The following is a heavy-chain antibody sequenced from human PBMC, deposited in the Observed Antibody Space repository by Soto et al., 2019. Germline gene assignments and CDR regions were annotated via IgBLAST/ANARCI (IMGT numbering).Heavy chain of an antibody. CDR2: ISAYNGNT. D-gene: IGHD2-15*01. V-gene: IGHV1-18*01. CDR1: GYTFTSYG. J-gene: IGHJ6*02. CDR3: ASYTSWPNSSEVVAAEYYYYYGMDV. Sequence: ASVKVSCKASGYTFTSYGISWVRQAPGQGLEWMGWISAYNGNTNYAQKLQGRVTMTTDTSTSTAYMELRSLRSDDTAVYYCASYTSWPNSSEVVAAEYYYYYGMDVWGQGTTVTVSS.